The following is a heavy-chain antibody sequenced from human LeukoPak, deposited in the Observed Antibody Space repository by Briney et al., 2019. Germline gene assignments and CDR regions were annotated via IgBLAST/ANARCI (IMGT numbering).Heavy chain of an antibody. CDR3: AREVSSWSFDL. J-gene: IGHJ4*02. CDR1: GGSMRSYY. Sequence: SETLSLTCTVSGGSMRSYYWSWIRQPPGKAPEWIGYIYYTGSTNYNPSLKSRVTISLDTSKNQFSLNLISLTAANTAMYYSAREVSSWSFDLWGQGTLVTVSS. CDR2: IYYTGST. V-gene: IGHV4-59*01. D-gene: IGHD6-13*01.